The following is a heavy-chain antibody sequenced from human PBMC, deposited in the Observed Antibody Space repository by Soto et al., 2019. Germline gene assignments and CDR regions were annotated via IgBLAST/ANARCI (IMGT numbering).Heavy chain of an antibody. V-gene: IGHV4-39*02. CDR2: IYYRGST. J-gene: IGHJ3*02. CDR1: GASLRAINYY. CDR3: AMGGLRPADAFNI. Sequence: PSETLSLTCTVSGASLRAINYYWAWIRQPPGKGLEWIGSIYYRGSTYYNPSLKSRVTISVDTSKNHFSLRLSSVTATDTAVYYCAMGGLRPADAFNIWGQGTVVTVSS. D-gene: IGHD5-12*01.